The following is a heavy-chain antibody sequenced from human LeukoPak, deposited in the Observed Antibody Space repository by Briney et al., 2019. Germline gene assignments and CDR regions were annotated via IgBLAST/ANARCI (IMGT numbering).Heavy chain of an antibody. D-gene: IGHD1-26*01. CDR1: GFTFSSYW. Sequence: GGSLRLSCAASGFTFSSYWMSWVRQAPGKGLEWLSYISSSGSTKYYADSVKGRFIISRDNAKNSLYLQMNSLRVEDTAVYYCAREDGSYYFPPLDYWGQGTLVTVSS. CDR2: ISSSGSTK. V-gene: IGHV3-48*04. J-gene: IGHJ4*02. CDR3: AREDGSYYFPPLDY.